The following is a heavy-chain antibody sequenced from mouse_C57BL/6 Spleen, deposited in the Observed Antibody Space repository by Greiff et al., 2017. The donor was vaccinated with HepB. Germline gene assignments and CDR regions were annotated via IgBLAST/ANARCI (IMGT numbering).Heavy chain of an antibody. J-gene: IGHJ3*01. V-gene: IGHV1-54*01. Sequence: LQESGAELVRPGTSVKVSCKASGYAFTNYLIEWVKQRPGQGLEWIGVINPGSGGTNYNEKFKGKATLTADKSSSTAYMQLSSLTSEDSAVYFCARSTVVAPGFADWGKGTLVTVSA. CDR1: GYAFTNYL. CDR2: INPGSGGT. CDR3: ARSTVVAPGFAD. D-gene: IGHD1-1*01.